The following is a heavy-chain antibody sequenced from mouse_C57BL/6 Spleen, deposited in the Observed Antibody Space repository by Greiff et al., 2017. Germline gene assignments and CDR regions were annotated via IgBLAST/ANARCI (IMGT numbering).Heavy chain of an antibody. CDR1: GYTFTDYE. V-gene: IGHV1-15*01. J-gene: IGHJ4*01. Sequence: VQLQQSGAELVRPGASVTLSCKASGYTFTDYEMHWVKQTPVHGLEWIGAIDPETGGTAYNQKFKGKAILTADKSSSTAYMELRSLTSEDSAVYYCTRRDDYYGDYWGQGTSVTVSS. CDR3: TRRDDYYGDY. D-gene: IGHD1-1*01. CDR2: IDPETGGT.